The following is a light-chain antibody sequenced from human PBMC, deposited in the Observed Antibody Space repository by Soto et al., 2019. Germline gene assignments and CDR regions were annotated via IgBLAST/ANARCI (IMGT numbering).Light chain of an antibody. J-gene: IGKJ2*01. Sequence: EIVMTQSPATLSVSPGERVTLSCRASQSVSSKSAWYQQKPGQAPRLLIYGASTRATGIPARFSGSGSGTEFTLTISSLQSEDFAVYYCQHLGPVGQGTKLEIK. CDR2: GAS. V-gene: IGKV3D-15*01. CDR3: QHLGP. CDR1: QSVSSK.